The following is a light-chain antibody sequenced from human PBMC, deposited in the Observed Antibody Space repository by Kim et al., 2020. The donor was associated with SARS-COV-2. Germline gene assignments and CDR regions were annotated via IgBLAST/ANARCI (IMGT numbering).Light chain of an antibody. CDR1: QSVSSNY. CDR3: QQYGNSPWT. Sequence: EIVLTQSPGTLSLSPGQRVSLSCRASQSVSSNYLAWYQQNPGQAPRLLIYAASNRATGIPDRFSGSGSGTDFTLTISRLEPEDFAVYYCQQYGNSPWTFGQGTKLEI. J-gene: IGKJ1*01. CDR2: AAS. V-gene: IGKV3-20*01.